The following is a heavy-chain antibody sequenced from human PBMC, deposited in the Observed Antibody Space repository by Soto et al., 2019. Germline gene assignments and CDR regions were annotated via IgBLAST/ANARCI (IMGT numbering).Heavy chain of an antibody. CDR1: GFTFRSFG. V-gene: IGHV3-30*18. Sequence: QVQLVESGGGVVQPGRSLRLSCAASGFTFRSFGMHWGRQAPGKGLEWVALISYDGSDEYYADSVKGRFTVSRDNSKNTLYLKMNSLQVEDTAISYCAKHLYYTPSHGMDVWGHGNTVTVSS. CDR3: AKHLYYTPSHGMDV. J-gene: IGHJ6*02. D-gene: IGHD2-2*02. CDR2: ISYDGSDE.